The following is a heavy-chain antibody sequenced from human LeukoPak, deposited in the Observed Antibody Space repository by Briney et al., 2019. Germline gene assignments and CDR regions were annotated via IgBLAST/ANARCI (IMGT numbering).Heavy chain of an antibody. Sequence: GESLKISCKGSGYSFTSYWIGWVRQMPGKGLEWMGIIYPGDSDTRYSPSFQGQVTISADKSISTAYLQWSSLKASDTAMYYCARSIAAAGPYFDHWGQGTLVTVSS. CDR2: IYPGDSDT. J-gene: IGHJ4*02. V-gene: IGHV5-51*03. D-gene: IGHD6-13*01. CDR3: ARSIAAAGPYFDH. CDR1: GYSFTSYW.